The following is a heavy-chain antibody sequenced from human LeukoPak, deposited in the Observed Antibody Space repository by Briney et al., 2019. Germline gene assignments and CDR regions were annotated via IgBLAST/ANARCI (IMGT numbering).Heavy chain of an antibody. V-gene: IGHV3-48*03. CDR1: GFTFSSYE. CDR3: AKLRLILGAFDI. D-gene: IGHD1-1*01. J-gene: IGHJ3*02. Sequence: GGSLRLSCAASGFTFSSYEMNWVRQAPGKGLEWVSYISSSGSTIYYADSVKGRFTISRDNSKNTLYLQMNSLRAEDTAVYYCAKLRLILGAFDIWGQGTMVTVSS. CDR2: ISSSGSTI.